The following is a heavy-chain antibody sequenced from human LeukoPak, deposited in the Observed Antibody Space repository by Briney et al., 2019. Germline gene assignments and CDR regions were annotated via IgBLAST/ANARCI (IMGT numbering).Heavy chain of an antibody. D-gene: IGHD3-22*01. CDR3: ASSSGYYYCYDY. CDR2: ISSSGSTI. V-gene: IGHV3-48*04. CDR1: GFSFSNAW. Sequence: PGGSLRLSCAVSGFSFSNAWMNWVRQAPGKGLEWVSYISSSGSTIYYADSVKGRFTISRDNAKNSLYLQMNSLRAEDTAVYYCASSSGYYYCYDYWGQGTLVTVSS. J-gene: IGHJ4*02.